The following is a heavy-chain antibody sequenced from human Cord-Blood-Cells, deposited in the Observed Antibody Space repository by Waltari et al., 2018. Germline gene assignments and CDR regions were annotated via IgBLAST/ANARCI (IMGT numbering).Heavy chain of an antibody. J-gene: IGHJ4*02. CDR2: ISGSGGST. D-gene: IGHD1-1*01. V-gene: IGHV3-23*01. CDR3: AKSPFQLILFDY. CDR1: GFTFSSYA. Sequence: EVQLLESAGGVVQPGGSLRLSCGASGFTFSSYAMRWLRQAPGKGLEWVSAISGSGGSTYYADSVKGRFTISRDNSKNTLYLQMNSLRAEDTAVYYCAKSPFQLILFDYWGQGTLVTVSS.